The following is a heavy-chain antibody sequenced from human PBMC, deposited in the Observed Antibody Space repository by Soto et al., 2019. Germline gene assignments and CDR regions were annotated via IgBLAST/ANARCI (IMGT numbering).Heavy chain of an antibody. D-gene: IGHD3-10*01. V-gene: IGHV4-34*01. J-gene: IGHJ6*02. CDR1: ERSFTCFH. Sequence: SETLSLTSAVDERSFTCFHWTWIRRRAGKGLEWIGEIKHRGSTNYNPSLTRRVTISVDTSKNQFSLRLNSVTAADTAVYYCARWLPFVHYSMDVWGQGTTVTVSS. CDR2: IKHRGST. CDR3: ARWLPFVHYSMDV.